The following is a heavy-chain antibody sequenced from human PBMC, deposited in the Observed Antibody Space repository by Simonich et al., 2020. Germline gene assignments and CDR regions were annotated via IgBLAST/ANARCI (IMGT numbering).Heavy chain of an antibody. CDR2: IYYSGST. D-gene: IGHD6-13*01. V-gene: IGHV4-39*01. CDR1: GGSIRSSSYY. J-gene: IGHJ3*02. Sequence: QLQLQESGPGLVKPSETLSLTCTVSGGSIRSSSYYWGWVRQPPGKGLEWIGSIYYSGSTYYNPSRKRRVTISVDTSKNQFSLKLSSVTAADTAVYYCARHAGFAFDIWGQGTMVTVSS. CDR3: ARHAGFAFDI.